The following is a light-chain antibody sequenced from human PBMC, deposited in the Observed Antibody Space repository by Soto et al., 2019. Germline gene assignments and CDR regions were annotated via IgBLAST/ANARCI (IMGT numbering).Light chain of an antibody. J-gene: IGKJ1*01. CDR2: GAS. V-gene: IGKV3-20*01. CDR1: QSVMSNY. CDR3: QQYNIWPLWT. Sequence: EIVLTQSPGTQSLSPGERATLSCRAIQSVMSNYVAWYHQKPGQAPRLLISGASTRAAGIPDRFSGSGSGTDFTLTISSLQSEDFAVYFCQQYNIWPLWTFGPGSKVDIK.